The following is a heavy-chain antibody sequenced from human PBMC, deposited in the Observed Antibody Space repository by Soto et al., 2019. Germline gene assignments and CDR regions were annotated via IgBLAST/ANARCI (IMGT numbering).Heavy chain of an antibody. CDR2: LNHTGGT. V-gene: IGHV4-34*01. CDR3: ATRITVFGLLIPPFDP. CDR1: GGSVNGYY. Sequence: SETLSLTCAVYGGSVNGYYWNWIRLPPGKGLEWIGELNHTGGTHYNPSLKSRVTMSVDTSKNQFSLRLSSVTAADTAIYYCATRITVFGLLIPPFDPWGQGTQVTVS. D-gene: IGHD3-3*01. J-gene: IGHJ5*02.